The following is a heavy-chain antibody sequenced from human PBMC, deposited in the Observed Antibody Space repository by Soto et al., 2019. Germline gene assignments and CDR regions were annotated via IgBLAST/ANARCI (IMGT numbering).Heavy chain of an antibody. V-gene: IGHV4-31*03. CDR3: ARGGGSTKVDY. CDR1: GGSITSSGYY. J-gene: IGHJ4*02. CDR2: TSNSGST. Sequence: QVQLQESGPGLVKPSQTLSLTCTVSGGSITSSGYYWSWIRQHPGEGLEWIGFTSNSGSTSYNPSLKTRVTTSVDRSSNQSSLTLKSVTAADTAVYYCARGGGSTKVDYWGQGTLVTVSP. D-gene: IGHD2-2*01.